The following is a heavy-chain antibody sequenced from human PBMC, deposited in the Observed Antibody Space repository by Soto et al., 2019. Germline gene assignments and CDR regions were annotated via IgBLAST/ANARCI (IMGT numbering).Heavy chain of an antibody. CDR2: ISGYNGDT. J-gene: IGHJ6*02. V-gene: IGHV1-18*01. CDR3: AKNGQPPYYYYVLDV. D-gene: IGHD2-8*01. CDR1: GYTFTRYG. Sequence: QGHLVQSGAEVKKPGASVKVSCKASGYTFTRYGISWVRQAPGQGLEWMGWISGYNGDTNYAQNLQDRVTMTIDTPPNTAYMELRSLTSDDTAVYYCAKNGQPPYYYYVLDVWGQGTTVTVSS.